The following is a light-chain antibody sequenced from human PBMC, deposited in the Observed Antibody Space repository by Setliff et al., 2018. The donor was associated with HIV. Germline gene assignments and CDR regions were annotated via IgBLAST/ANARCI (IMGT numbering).Light chain of an antibody. CDR3: CSYANINTRV. V-gene: IGLV1-36*01. CDR1: SSNIRNNA. J-gene: IGLJ1*01. CDR2: YDD. Sequence: QSVLTQPPSVSAAPGQRVTISCSGSSSNIRNNAVNWYQQLPGEAPKLLICYDDLLPSGVSNRFSGSKSGNTASLTISGLQAEDEAAYYCCSYANINTRVFGTGTRSPS.